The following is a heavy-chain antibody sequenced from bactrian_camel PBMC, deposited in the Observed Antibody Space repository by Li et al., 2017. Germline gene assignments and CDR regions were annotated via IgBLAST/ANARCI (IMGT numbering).Heavy chain of an antibody. CDR2: ITADGSA. CDR3: AVDRSPFSFQRGLPRLFGASD. CDR1: GYVFNRCT. Sequence: HVQLVESGGGSVQAGGSLKLSCTASGYVFNRCTMGWVRQTPGKEREGVALITADGSASYADSVQSRFTISRDSAKNTLYLQMNGLKPEDTAMYYCAVDRSPFSFQRGLPRLFGASDRGQGTQVTVS. D-gene: IGHD4*01. J-gene: IGHJ4*01. V-gene: IGHV3S53*01.